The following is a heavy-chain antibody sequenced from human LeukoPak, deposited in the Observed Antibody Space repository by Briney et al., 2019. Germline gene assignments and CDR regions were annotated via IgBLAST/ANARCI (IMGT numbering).Heavy chain of an antibody. V-gene: IGHV3-21*01. Sequence: GGSLRLSCAASGFTLSSYSMNWVRQAPGKGLEWVSFISTSSSYIYYADSVKGRFIISRDNARKSLYLQMNSLRAEDTAVYYCARATRGGYDGYFDYWGQGTLLTVSS. D-gene: IGHD5-12*01. J-gene: IGHJ4*02. CDR1: GFTLSSYS. CDR3: ARATRGGYDGYFDY. CDR2: ISTSSSYI.